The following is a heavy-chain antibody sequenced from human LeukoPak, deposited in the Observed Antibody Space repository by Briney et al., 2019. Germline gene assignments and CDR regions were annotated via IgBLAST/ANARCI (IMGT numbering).Heavy chain of an antibody. CDR3: AKGNSARILYLCYFDY. D-gene: IGHD2-8*01. V-gene: IGHV3-9*01. CDR2: ISWNSGSI. Sequence: GGSLRLSCAASGFTFDDYAMHWVRQAPGKGLEWVSGISWNSGSIGYADSVKGRFTISRDNSKNTLYLQMNSLRAEDTAVYYCAKGNSARILYLCYFDYWGQGTLVTVSS. CDR1: GFTFDDYA. J-gene: IGHJ4*02.